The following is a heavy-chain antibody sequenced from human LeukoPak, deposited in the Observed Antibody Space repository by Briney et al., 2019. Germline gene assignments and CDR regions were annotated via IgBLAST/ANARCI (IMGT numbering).Heavy chain of an antibody. CDR3: ASENSGTSYYFDY. J-gene: IGHJ4*02. CDR2: IYYSGST. Sequence: SETLSLTCTVSGGSISSSSYYWGWIRQPPGKGLEWIGSIYYSGSTYYNPSLKSRATISVDTSKNQFSLKLSSVTAADTAVYYCASENSGTSYYFDYWGQGTLVTVSS. CDR1: GGSISSSSYY. D-gene: IGHD5-12*01. V-gene: IGHV4-39*01.